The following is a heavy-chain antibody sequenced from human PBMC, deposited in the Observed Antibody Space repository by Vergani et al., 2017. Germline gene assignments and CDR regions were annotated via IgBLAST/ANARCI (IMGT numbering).Heavy chain of an antibody. J-gene: IGHJ3*02. V-gene: IGHV4-30-4*01. D-gene: IGHD4-23*01. CDR3: ARGSIIDGSNCRDAFDI. CDR2: IYYSGST. CDR1: GGSISCGDYY. Sequence: QVQLQESGPGLVKPSQTLSLTCTVSGGSISCGDYYWSWIRQPPGKGLEWIGYIYYSGSTYYNPSLKSRVTISVDTSKNQFSLKLRSVTAADTAVYYCARGSIIDGSNCRDAFDIWGQGTMVTVSS.